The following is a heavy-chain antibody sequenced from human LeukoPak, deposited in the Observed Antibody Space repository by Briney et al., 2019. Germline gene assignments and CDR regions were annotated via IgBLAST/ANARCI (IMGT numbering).Heavy chain of an antibody. CDR1: GFTFSSYG. Sequence: GGSLRLSCAASGFTFSSYGMHGVRQAPGKGLEWVAVIWYDGSNKYYADSVKGRFTISRDNSKNTLYLQMNSLRAEDTAVYYCARDRERIAVAGIPLDYWGQGTLVTVSS. CDR3: ARDRERIAVAGIPLDY. V-gene: IGHV3-33*01. CDR2: IWYDGSNK. J-gene: IGHJ4*02. D-gene: IGHD6-19*01.